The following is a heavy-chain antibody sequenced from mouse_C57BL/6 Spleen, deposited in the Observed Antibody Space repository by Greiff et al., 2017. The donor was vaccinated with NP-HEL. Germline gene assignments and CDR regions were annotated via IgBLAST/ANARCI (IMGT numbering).Heavy chain of an antibody. V-gene: IGHV6-6*01. D-gene: IGHD2-4*01. CDR3: TRKIYYDYDRVLAY. Sequence: EVKVVESGGGLVQPGGSMKLSCAASGFTFSDAWMDWVRQSPEKGLEWVAEIRNKANNHATYYAESVKGRFTISRDDSKSSVYLQMNSLRAEDTGIYYCTRKIYYDYDRVLAYWGQGTLVTVSA. J-gene: IGHJ3*01. CDR2: IRNKANNHAT. CDR1: GFTFSDAW.